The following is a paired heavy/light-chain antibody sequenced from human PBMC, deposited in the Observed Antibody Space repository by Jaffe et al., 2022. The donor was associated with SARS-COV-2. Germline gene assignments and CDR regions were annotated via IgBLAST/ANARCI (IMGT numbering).Heavy chain of an antibody. CDR1: GFTFSDYW. Sequence: EVQLVESGGGLVQPGGSLRLSCAASGFTFSDYWMHWVRQAPGKGLVWVSRISGDGRTTSYADSVKGRFTISRDNAKDTLYLQMNSLRAEDSAVYYCARVRGGYCGSTSCYTPYWGQGTLVTVSS. J-gene: IGHJ4*02. V-gene: IGHV3-74*01. CDR3: ARVRGGYCGSTSCYTPY. D-gene: IGHD2-2*02. CDR2: ISGDGRTT.
Light chain of an antibody. V-gene: IGKV2-28*01. CDR1: QSLLHSNGYTY. Sequence: DIVMTQSPLSLPVTPGEPASISCRSSQSLLHSNGYTYLDWYLQKPGQSPQLLIYLGSNRASGVPDRFSGSGSGTDFTLKISRVEAEDVGVYYCMQALQTVGSFGQGTKLEIK. J-gene: IGKJ2*03. CDR2: LGS. CDR3: MQALQTVGS.